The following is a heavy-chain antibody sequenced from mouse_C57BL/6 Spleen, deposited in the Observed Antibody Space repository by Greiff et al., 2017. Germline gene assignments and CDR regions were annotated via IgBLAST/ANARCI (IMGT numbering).Heavy chain of an antibody. D-gene: IGHD1-2*01. CDR1: GYAFTNYL. CDR2: INPGSGGT. CDR3: ARSVLRRYFDV. J-gene: IGHJ1*03. Sequence: VQVVESGAELVRPGTSVKVSCKASGYAFTNYLIEWVKQRPGQGLEWIGVINPGSGGTNYNEKFKGKATLTADKSSSTAYMQLSSLTSEDSAVYFCARSVLRRYFDVWGTGTTVTVSS. V-gene: IGHV1-54*01.